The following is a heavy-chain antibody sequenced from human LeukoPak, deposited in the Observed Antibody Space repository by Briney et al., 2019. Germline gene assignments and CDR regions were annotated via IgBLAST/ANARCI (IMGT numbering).Heavy chain of an antibody. CDR3: AKRRGTAMVYDAFDI. CDR2: ISGSGGST. CDR1: GFTFSGYA. V-gene: IGHV3-23*01. Sequence: PGGSLDLSCEASGFTFSGYAMSWVRRAPGKGLEGVSVISGSGGSTHYADSVKGRFTISRDNSKNTLYLQMNSLRAEDTAVYYCAKRRGTAMVYDAFDIWGQGTMVTVSS. J-gene: IGHJ3*02. D-gene: IGHD5-18*01.